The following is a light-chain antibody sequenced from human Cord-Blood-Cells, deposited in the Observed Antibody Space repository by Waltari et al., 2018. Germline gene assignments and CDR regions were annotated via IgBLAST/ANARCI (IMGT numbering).Light chain of an antibody. J-gene: IGKJ4*01. Sequence: DIQMTQSPSPLSAPVGDRVTLTCPASQSISSYLKWYQQKPGKAPKLLIYAASSLQSGVPSKFGGSGSGTEFTLTSSSLQPEDFVTDYCQQSYSTPLTFGGGTKVEIK. CDR2: AAS. CDR1: QSISSY. V-gene: IGKV1-39*01. CDR3: QQSYSTPLT.